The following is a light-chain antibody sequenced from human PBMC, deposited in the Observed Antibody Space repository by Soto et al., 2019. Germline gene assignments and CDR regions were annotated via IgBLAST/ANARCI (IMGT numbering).Light chain of an antibody. Sequence: EIVMTHSPATLSVSPGERATLSCRASQSVSSNLAWYQQKPGQAPRLLIYGASTRATGIPARFSGSGSGTEFTLTISSLQSEDFAVYYCQQYNNWPPCTFGQGTKVYIK. J-gene: IGKJ1*01. CDR1: QSVSSN. CDR2: GAS. CDR3: QQYNNWPPCT. V-gene: IGKV3-15*01.